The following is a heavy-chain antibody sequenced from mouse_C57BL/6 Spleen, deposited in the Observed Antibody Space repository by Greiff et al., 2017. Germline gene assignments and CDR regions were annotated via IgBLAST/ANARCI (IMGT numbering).Heavy chain of an antibody. V-gene: IGHV1-64*01. CDR1: GYTFTSYW. D-gene: IGHD2-3*01. CDR2: IHPNSGST. J-gene: IGHJ1*03. CDR3: AGYDGYGYFDV. Sequence: QVQLQQPGAELVKPGASVKLSCKASGYTFTSYWMHWVKQRPGQGLEWIGLIHPNSGSTNYNEKFKSKATLTVDKSSSAAYMQLSSLTSEDSAVYCCAGYDGYGYFDVWGTGTTVTVSS.